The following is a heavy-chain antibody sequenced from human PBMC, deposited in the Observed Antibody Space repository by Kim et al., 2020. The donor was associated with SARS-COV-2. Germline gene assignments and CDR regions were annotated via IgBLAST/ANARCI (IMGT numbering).Heavy chain of an antibody. J-gene: IGHJ4*02. D-gene: IGHD3-22*01. Sequence: ADSGKGRFPISRDNSKNTLYLQMNSLRAEDTAVYYCAKDGYYYDSSGYYYWGQGTLVTVSS. CDR3: AKDGYYYDSSGYYY. V-gene: IGHV3-23*01.